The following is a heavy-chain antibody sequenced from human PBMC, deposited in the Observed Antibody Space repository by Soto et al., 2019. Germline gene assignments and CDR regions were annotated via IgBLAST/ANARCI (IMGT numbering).Heavy chain of an antibody. CDR1: GFTFSSSA. CDR3: AKDSGSYFTADY. CDR2: ISASGGRT. D-gene: IGHD1-26*01. V-gene: IGHV3-23*01. Sequence: GGSLRLSCAASGFTFSSSAMSWVRQAPGKGLEWVSAISASGGRTYYADSVKGRFTISRDNSKNTLSLQMNSLRAEDTAIYYCAKDSGSYFTADYWGQGPLVTVSS. J-gene: IGHJ4*02.